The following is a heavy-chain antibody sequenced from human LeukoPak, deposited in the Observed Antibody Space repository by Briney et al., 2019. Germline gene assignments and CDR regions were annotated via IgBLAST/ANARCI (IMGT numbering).Heavy chain of an antibody. CDR2: ISGSGGST. J-gene: IGHJ4*02. V-gene: IGHV3-23*01. Sequence: PGGSLRLSCAASGFTFSSYAMSWVRQAPGKGLEWVSAISGSGGSTYYADSVKGRFTISRDNSKNTLYLQMNSLRAEDTAVYYCAKRVSNSSSWYLPVDYWGQGTLVTVSS. D-gene: IGHD6-13*01. CDR1: GFTFSSYA. CDR3: AKRVSNSSSWYLPVDY.